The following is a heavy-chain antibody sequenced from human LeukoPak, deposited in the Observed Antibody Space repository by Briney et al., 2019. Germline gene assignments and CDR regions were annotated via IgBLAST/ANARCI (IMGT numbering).Heavy chain of an antibody. CDR2: INRSGSI. V-gene: IGHV4-34*01. CDR1: GESFNTYY. D-gene: IGHD5-24*01. Sequence: KPSETLSLXCGVYGESFNTYYWTWIRQPPGKGLEWIGEINRSGSINYNPSPKSRVTMSVDTSKNQLSLTLTSVTAADTAVYYCTATPYRDGPLNYWGQGTLVTVSS. CDR3: TATPYRDGPLNY. J-gene: IGHJ4*02.